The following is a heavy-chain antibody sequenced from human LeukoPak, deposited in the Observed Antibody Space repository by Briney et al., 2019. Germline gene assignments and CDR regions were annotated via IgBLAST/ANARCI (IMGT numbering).Heavy chain of an antibody. CDR3: ARDKDYGSGSYVDY. J-gene: IGHJ4*02. Sequence: GGSLRLSREASGFTFSSYQMNWVRQAPGKGLEWVSYISSSGSTIYYADSVKGRFTISRDNAKNSLYLQMNSLRAEDTAVYYCARDKDYGSGSYVDYWGQGTLVTVSS. CDR2: ISSSGSTI. CDR1: GFTFSSYQ. V-gene: IGHV3-48*03. D-gene: IGHD3-10*01.